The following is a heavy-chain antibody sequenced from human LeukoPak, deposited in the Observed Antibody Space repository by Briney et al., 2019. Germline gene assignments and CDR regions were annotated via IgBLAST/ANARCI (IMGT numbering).Heavy chain of an antibody. CDR1: GFTFSIYG. J-gene: IGHJ4*02. V-gene: IGHV3-30*02. CDR2: IRYDGSNQ. D-gene: IGHD4/OR15-4a*01. CDR3: ARRAGAYSHPYDY. Sequence: GGSLRLSCAASGFTFSIYGMHWVRQAPGKGLEWVAFIRYDGSNQYYADSVKGRFTISRDNSKNTLYLQMNSLRAEDTAVYYCARRAGAYSHPYDYWGQGTLVTVSS.